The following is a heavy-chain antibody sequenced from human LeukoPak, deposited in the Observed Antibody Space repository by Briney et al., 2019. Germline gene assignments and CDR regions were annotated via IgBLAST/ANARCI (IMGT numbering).Heavy chain of an antibody. CDR3: ASDYSASSGYDSYYFAY. V-gene: IGHV3-7*01. Sequence: GGSLRLSCAASGFTFTTYWMSWVRQAPGKGLEWVANIKQDGSEKYYVGSVKGRFTISRDNAKNSLYLQMNSLGAEDTAVYYCASDYSASSGYDSYYFAYWGQGTLVNVSS. D-gene: IGHD3-22*01. CDR1: GFTFTTYW. CDR2: IKQDGSEK. J-gene: IGHJ4*02.